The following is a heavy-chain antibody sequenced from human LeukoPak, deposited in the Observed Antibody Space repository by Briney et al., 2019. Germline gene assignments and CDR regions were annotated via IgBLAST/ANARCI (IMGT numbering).Heavy chain of an antibody. CDR1: GFTFSSYG. CDR3: AKDYYCGGDCYSIDY. J-gene: IGHJ4*02. D-gene: IGHD2-21*01. V-gene: IGHV3-30*02. Sequence: AGGSLRLSCAASGFTFSSYGMHWVRQAPGKGLEWVAFIRYDGSNKYYADSVKGRFTISRDNSKNTLYLQMNNLRAEDTAVYYCAKDYYCGGDCYSIDYWGQGTLVTVSS. CDR2: IRYDGSNK.